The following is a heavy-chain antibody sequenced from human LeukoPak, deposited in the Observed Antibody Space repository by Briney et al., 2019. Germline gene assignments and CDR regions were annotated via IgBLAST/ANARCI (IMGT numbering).Heavy chain of an antibody. CDR1: GGSISSSSYY. Sequence: SETLSLTCTVSGGSISSSSYYWGWIRQPPGKGLEWIGSIYYSGSTYYNPSLNSRVTISVDTSKNQFSLKLSSVTAADTAVYYCARHRGYSGYDLEYFDYWGQGTLVTVSS. V-gene: IGHV4-39*01. D-gene: IGHD5-12*01. CDR3: ARHRGYSGYDLEYFDY. J-gene: IGHJ4*02. CDR2: IYYSGST.